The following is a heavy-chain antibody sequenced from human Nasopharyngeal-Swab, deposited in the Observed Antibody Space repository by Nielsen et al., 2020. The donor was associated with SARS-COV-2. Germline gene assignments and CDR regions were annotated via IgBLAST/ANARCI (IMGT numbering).Heavy chain of an antibody. CDR2: IKQDGSEK. D-gene: IGHD5-18*01. Sequence: GGSLRLSCAASGFTFSSYWMSWVRQAPGKGLEWVANIKQDGSEKYYVDSVKGRFTISRDNAKNSPYLQMNSLRAEDTAVYYCARVSTAKGWIFDYWGQGTLVTVSS. CDR1: GFTFSSYW. V-gene: IGHV3-7*05. J-gene: IGHJ4*02. CDR3: ARVSTAKGWIFDY.